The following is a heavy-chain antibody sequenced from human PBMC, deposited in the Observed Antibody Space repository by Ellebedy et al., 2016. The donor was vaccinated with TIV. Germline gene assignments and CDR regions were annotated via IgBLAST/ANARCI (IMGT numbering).Heavy chain of an antibody. CDR1: GFTFSVPN. V-gene: IGHV3-48*02. Sequence: GESLKISCAASGFTFSVPNMDWVRQVPGKGLEWVSHISTSGYTKYYAESVKGRFTISRDNAKNSLYLQLNSLRDEDTAVYYCARDPADYWGQGTLVTVSS. J-gene: IGHJ4*02. CDR2: ISTSGYTK. CDR3: ARDPADY.